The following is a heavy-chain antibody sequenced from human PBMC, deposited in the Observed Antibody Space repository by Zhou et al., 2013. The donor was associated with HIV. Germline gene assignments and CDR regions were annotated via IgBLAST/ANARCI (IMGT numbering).Heavy chain of an antibody. V-gene: IGHV1-2*02. Sequence: QVQLVQSGAEVKKPGASVKVSCKASGYTFTGYYMHWVRQAPGQGLEWMGWINPNSGGTNYAQNFQGRVTLTRDTSISTAYMELSRLRSDDTAIYYCAHLLYRSTWSDDAFDIWGQGTMVTVSS. J-gene: IGHJ3*02. CDR2: INPNSGGT. CDR1: GYTFTGYY. CDR3: AHLLYRSTWSDDAFDI. D-gene: IGHD6-13*01.